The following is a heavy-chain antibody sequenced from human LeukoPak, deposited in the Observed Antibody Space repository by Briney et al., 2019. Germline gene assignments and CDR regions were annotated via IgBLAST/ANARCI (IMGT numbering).Heavy chain of an antibody. Sequence: GGSLGLSCAASGFTFSSYWMSWVRQAPGKGLEWVANIKQDGSEKYYVDSVKGRFTISRDNAKNSLYLQMNSRRAEDTAVYYCARDLPIDTAMVESNGFDYWGQGTLVTVSS. V-gene: IGHV3-7*01. J-gene: IGHJ4*02. CDR1: GFTFSSYW. CDR2: IKQDGSEK. CDR3: ARDLPIDTAMVESNGFDY. D-gene: IGHD5-18*01.